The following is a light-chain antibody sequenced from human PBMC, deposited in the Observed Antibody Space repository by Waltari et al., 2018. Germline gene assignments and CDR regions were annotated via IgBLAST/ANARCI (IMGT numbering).Light chain of an antibody. CDR3: QNYERLPAT. Sequence: CRADQSIGRYLAWYQQKSGQAPRLLIYHASSRATGIPDRFNGSGSGTDFSLTISRLEPEDFAVDYCQNYERLPATFGQGTKVEIK. CDR1: QSIGRY. V-gene: IGKV3-20*01. CDR2: HAS. J-gene: IGKJ1*01.